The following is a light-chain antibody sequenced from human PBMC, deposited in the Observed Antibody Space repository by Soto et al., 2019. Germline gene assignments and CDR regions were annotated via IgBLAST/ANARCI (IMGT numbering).Light chain of an antibody. J-gene: IGLJ2*01. CDR3: NSRTSSGSSV. CDR1: SSDVGGYNY. V-gene: IGLV2-14*01. Sequence: QSALTQPASVSGSPGQSITISCTGASSDVGGYNYVSWYQQHPGRAPKLMLYEVSKRPSGVSNRFSGSKSDNTASLTISGLQADDEAEYYCNSRTSSGSSVFGGGTKLTVL. CDR2: EVS.